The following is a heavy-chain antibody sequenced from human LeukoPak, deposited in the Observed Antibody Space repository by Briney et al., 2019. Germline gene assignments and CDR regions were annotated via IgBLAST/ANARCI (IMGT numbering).Heavy chain of an antibody. CDR1: GDSVSSNNAA. J-gene: IGHJ4*02. CDR2: TYYRSKWYS. CDR3: ARGEDVVTTGMFDY. Sequence: SQTLSLTCAISGDSVSSNNAAWNWIRQSPSRGLEWLGRTYYRSKWYSDYALSVKSRITINPDTSKNQFSLQLNSVTPEDTAVYYCARGEDVVTTGMFDYWGQGTLVTVSS. D-gene: IGHD5-12*01. V-gene: IGHV6-1*01.